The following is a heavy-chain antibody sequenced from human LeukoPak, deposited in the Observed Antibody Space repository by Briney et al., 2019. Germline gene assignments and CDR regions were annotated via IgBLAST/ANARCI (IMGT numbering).Heavy chain of an antibody. CDR1: GFTFSIYW. CDR3: ARDEDWSGYYGAFDT. V-gene: IGHV3-74*01. D-gene: IGHD3-3*01. Sequence: PGGSLRLSCAASGFTFSIYWMHWVRQAPGKGLVWVSRINSDGSSTSYADSVKGRFTISRDNAKNTLYLQMSSLRAEDTAVYYCARDEDWSGYYGAFDTWGQGTMVTVSS. CDR2: INSDGSST. J-gene: IGHJ3*02.